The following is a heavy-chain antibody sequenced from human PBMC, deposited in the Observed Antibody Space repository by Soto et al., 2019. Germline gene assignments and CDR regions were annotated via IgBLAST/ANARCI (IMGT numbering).Heavy chain of an antibody. CDR2: TKNKANTYTT. V-gene: IGHV3-72*01. Sequence: GGSLRLSCAASGLTLSDHYIDWVRQAPGKGLEWVGRTKNKANTYTTQYAAAGEGRFTISRDDSKNSLYLQMTSLKPEDTALYYCGREHRGAPNYYGLDVWGQGTTVTVSS. CDR3: GREHRGAPNYYGLDV. J-gene: IGHJ6*02. D-gene: IGHD2-15*01. CDR1: GLTLSDHY.